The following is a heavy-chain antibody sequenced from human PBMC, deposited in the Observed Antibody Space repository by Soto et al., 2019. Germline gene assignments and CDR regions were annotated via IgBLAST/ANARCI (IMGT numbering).Heavy chain of an antibody. D-gene: IGHD3-22*01. CDR3: AYTYYYDSSAWFDP. Sequence: GASVKVSCKASGGTFSSYAISWVRQAPGQGLEWMGGIIPIFGTANYAQKFQGRVTITADESTSTAYMELSSLRSEDTAVYYCAYTYYYDSSAWFDPWGQGTLVTVSS. V-gene: IGHV1-69*13. CDR2: IIPIFGTA. J-gene: IGHJ5*02. CDR1: GGTFSSYA.